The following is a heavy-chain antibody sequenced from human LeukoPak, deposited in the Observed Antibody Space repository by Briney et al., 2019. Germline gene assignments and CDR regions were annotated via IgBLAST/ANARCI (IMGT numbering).Heavy chain of an antibody. V-gene: IGHV3-48*01. CDR3: ARDIPPDP. CDR2: ISSSGSTI. Sequence: GGFLRLSCAASGFSFSTYSMNWVRQAPGKGLEWISYISSSGSTIYYADSVKGRFTISRDNAKNSLYLQMNSLRAEDTAEYYCARDIPPDPWGQGILVAVSS. CDR1: GFSFSTYS. D-gene: IGHD2-2*02. J-gene: IGHJ5*02.